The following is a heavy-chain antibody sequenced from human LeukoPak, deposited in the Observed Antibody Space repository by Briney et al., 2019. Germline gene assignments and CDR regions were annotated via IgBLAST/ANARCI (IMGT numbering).Heavy chain of an antibody. CDR2: ISYDGSTK. Sequence: GSLRLSCAASGFTFSSYGMHWVRQAPGKGLEWVAVISYDGSTKYYADSVKGRFTISRDNSKNTLYLQMNSLRAEDTAVYYCAKWLFSGRYFDYWGQGTLVTVSS. CDR1: GFTFSSYG. D-gene: IGHD3-9*01. CDR3: AKWLFSGRYFDY. V-gene: IGHV3-30*18. J-gene: IGHJ4*02.